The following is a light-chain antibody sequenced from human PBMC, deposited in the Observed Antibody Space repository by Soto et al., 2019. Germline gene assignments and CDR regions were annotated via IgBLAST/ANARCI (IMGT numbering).Light chain of an antibody. V-gene: IGKV1-33*01. J-gene: IGKJ2*01. CDR3: QQYDNLPLT. Sequence: DIQMTQSPSSLSASVGDRVTITCQASQDISNYLNWYQQKPGKASKLLIYDASNLETGDPSRFSGNGSGTDFTYTNSSLQPEDIATYYCQQYDNLPLTFGQGTKLEIK. CDR1: QDISNY. CDR2: DAS.